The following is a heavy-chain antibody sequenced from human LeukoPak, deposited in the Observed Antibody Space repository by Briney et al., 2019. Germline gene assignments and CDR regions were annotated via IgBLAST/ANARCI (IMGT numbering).Heavy chain of an antibody. CDR2: IYYSGST. D-gene: IGHD3-3*01. J-gene: IGHJ5*02. CDR3: ARAPYYDFWSGYGYWFDP. V-gene: IGHV4-59*01. CDR1: GGSTSSYY. Sequence: SETLSLTCTVSGGSTSSYYWSWIRQPPGKGLEWIGYIYYSGSTNYNPSLKSRVTISVDTSKNQFSLKLSSVTAADTAVYYCARAPYYDFWSGYGYWFDPWGQGTLVTVSS.